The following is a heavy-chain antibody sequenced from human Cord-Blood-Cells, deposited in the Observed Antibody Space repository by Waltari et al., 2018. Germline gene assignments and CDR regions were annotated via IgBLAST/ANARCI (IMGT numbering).Heavy chain of an antibody. V-gene: IGHV3-53*02. CDR3: ARDPDYCSSTSCYTS. D-gene: IGHD2-2*02. J-gene: IGHJ5*02. CDR2: IYSGGST. Sequence: EVQLVETGGGLIQPGGSLRLSCAASGFTVSSNYMSWVCQAPGKGLEWVSVIYSGGSTYYADSVKGRFTISRDNSKNTLYLQMNSLRAEDTAVYYCARDPDYCSSTSCYTSWGQGTLVTVSS. CDR1: GFTVSSNY.